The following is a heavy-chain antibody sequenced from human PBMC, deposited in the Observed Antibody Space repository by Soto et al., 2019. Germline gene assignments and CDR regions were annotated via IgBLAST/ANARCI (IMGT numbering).Heavy chain of an antibody. CDR1: GYTFTSYG. V-gene: IGHV1-18*01. J-gene: IGHJ6*02. CDR3: ARAYSSGPEYYYYGMDV. D-gene: IGHD6-19*01. Sequence: QVQLVQSGAEVKKPGTSVKVSCKASGYTFTSYGISWVRQAPGQGLEWMGWISAYNGNTNYAQKLQGRVTMTTDTSTSTAYMEPRSLRSDDTAVYYCARAYSSGPEYYYYGMDVWGQGTTVTVSS. CDR2: ISAYNGNT.